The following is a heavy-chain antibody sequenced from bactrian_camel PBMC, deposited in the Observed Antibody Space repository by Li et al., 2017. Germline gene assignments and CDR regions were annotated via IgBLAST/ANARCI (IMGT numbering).Heavy chain of an antibody. CDR3: AANTRYSGSWCYRIWESSYGY. J-gene: IGHJ4*01. CDR1: GNTYTSSC. CDR2: IDSDGAI. D-gene: IGHD3*01. V-gene: IGHV3S53*01. Sequence: VQLVESGGGSVQPGGSLRLSCAASGNTYTSSCMGWFRQAPGKERERVARIDSDGAIRYADSVKGRFTIAKGQAKHTLYLQMNSLKPDDTATYYCAANTRYSGSWCYRIWESSYGYWGQGTQVTVS.